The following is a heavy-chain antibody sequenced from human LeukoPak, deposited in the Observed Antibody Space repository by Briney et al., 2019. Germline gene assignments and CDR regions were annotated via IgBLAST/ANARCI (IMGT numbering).Heavy chain of an antibody. CDR2: IYPSDSDT. J-gene: IGHJ4*02. CDR3: AIDDDSTGYFDY. CDR1: GYSSTSYW. D-gene: IGHD1-1*01. V-gene: IGHV5-51*01. Sequence: GASLKTSCKGSGYSSTSYWISGVRQIPGKGLGWLGIIYPSDSDTRYSPSFEGLAPISATQSISTAYLQWSSLKAPDTAMYYCAIDDDSTGYFDYWGQGTLVTVSS.